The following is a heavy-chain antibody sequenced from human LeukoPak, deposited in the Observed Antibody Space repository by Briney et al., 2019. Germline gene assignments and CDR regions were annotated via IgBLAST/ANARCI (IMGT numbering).Heavy chain of an antibody. V-gene: IGHV4-30-2*01. Sequence: PSETLSLTCAVPGGSISSGGYSWSWIRQPPGKGLEWIGYIYHSGSTYYNPSLKSRVAISVDRSKNQFSLKLSSVTAADTAVYYCARAELYYDSSGYYRAGSFDLWGRGTLVTVSS. J-gene: IGHJ2*01. D-gene: IGHD3-22*01. CDR1: GGSISSGGYS. CDR2: IYHSGST. CDR3: ARAELYYDSSGYYRAGSFDL.